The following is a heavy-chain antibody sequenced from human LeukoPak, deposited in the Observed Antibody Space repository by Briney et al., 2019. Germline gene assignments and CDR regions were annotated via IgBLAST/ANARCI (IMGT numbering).Heavy chain of an antibody. D-gene: IGHD6-6*01. J-gene: IGHJ6*02. V-gene: IGHV1-2*02. CDR1: GYTFTGYY. Sequence: GASVKVSCKASGYTFTGYYIHWVRQPPGQGLEWMGWIRPNSGGTKNAQKFQGRVTMTRDTSISTAYMELNRLTSDDTAVYYCATYSNSTLQYYYGLDVWGQGTTVTVSS. CDR2: IRPNSGGT. CDR3: ATYSNSTLQYYYGLDV.